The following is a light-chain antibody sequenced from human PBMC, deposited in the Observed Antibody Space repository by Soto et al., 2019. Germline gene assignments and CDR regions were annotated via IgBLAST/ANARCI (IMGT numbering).Light chain of an antibody. CDR3: QTWDTGIVV. J-gene: IGLJ2*01. V-gene: IGLV4-69*01. Sequence: QPVLTQSPSASASLGASVKLTCTLSSGHGNYVIAWHQQQPEKGPQYLMKVKSDGSHNKGDEIPDRFSGSSSGAERYLAISSLQSEDEADYYCQTWDTGIVVFGGGTKLTVL. CDR2: VKSDGSH. CDR1: SGHGNYV.